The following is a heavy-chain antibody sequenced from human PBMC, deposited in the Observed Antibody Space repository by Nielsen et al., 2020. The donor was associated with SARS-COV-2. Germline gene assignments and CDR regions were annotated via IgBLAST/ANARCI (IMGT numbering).Heavy chain of an antibody. Sequence: GGSLRLSCAASGFTFDDYAMHWVRQAPGKGLEWVSGISWNSGSIGYADSVKGRFTISRDNAKNSLYLQMNSLRAEDTALYYCAKDSDYGDPYYYGMDVWGQGTTVTVSS. CDR2: ISWNSGSI. J-gene: IGHJ6*02. CDR3: AKDSDYGDPYYYGMDV. CDR1: GFTFDDYA. V-gene: IGHV3-9*01. D-gene: IGHD4-17*01.